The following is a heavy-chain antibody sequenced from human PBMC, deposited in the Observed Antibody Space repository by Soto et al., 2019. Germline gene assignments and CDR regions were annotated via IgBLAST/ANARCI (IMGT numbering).Heavy chain of an antibody. D-gene: IGHD3-16*02. Sequence: GGSLRLSCAASGFTFSNAWMNWVRQAPGKGLEWVGRIKSKTDGGTTDYAAPVKGRFTISRDDSKNTLYLQMNSLKTEDTAVYYCTTEASYDYVWGSYRNGHWGQGTLVTVSS. V-gene: IGHV3-15*07. CDR2: IKSKTDGGTT. J-gene: IGHJ4*02. CDR3: TTEASYDYVWGSYRNGH. CDR1: GFTFSNAW.